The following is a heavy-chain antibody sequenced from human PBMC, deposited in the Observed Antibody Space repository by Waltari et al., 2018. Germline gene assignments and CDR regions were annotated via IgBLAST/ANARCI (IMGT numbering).Heavy chain of an antibody. Sequence: QVQLQPWGAGLLKPSETLSLTCAVYGGSFSGYYWSWIRPPPGKGLEWIGAINHSGSTNYNPSLKSRVTISVDTSKNQFSLKLSSVTAADTAVYYCASLRGAVGADYWGQGTLVTVSS. CDR3: ASLRGAVGADY. CDR1: GGSFSGYY. J-gene: IGHJ4*02. D-gene: IGHD3-16*01. V-gene: IGHV4-34*01. CDR2: INHSGST.